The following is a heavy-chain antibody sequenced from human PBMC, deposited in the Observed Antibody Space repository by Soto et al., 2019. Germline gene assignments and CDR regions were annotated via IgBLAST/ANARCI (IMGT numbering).Heavy chain of an antibody. D-gene: IGHD5-18*01. J-gene: IGHJ6*02. CDR1: GGSVSSGGYY. Sequence: QVQLQESGPGLVEPSQTLSLTCSVSGGSVSSGGYYWAWVRQHPGKGLEWIGYISYRGSTYYRASLERRVAISMDTSMNQFSLKLTSVTAADTALYYCARTSASYLYYAMDVWGQGTTVTVSS. CDR3: ARTSASYLYYAMDV. CDR2: ISYRGST. V-gene: IGHV4-31*03.